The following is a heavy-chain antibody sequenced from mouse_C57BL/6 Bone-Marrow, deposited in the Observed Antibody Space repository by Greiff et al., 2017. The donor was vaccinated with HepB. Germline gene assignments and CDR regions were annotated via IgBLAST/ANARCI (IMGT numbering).Heavy chain of an antibody. Sequence: EVQLVESGPELVKPGASVKISCKASGYSFTGYYMNWVKQSPEKSLEWIGEINPSTGGTTYNQKFKAKATLTVDKSSSTAYMQLKSLTSEDSAVYYCAREDYGSDYWGQGTTLTVSS. D-gene: IGHD1-1*01. V-gene: IGHV1-42*01. J-gene: IGHJ2*01. CDR2: INPSTGGT. CDR1: GYSFTGYY. CDR3: AREDYGSDY.